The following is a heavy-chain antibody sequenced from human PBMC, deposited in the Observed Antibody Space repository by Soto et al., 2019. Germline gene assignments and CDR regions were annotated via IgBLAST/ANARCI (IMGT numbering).Heavy chain of an antibody. V-gene: IGHV1-69*04. Sequence: ASVKVSCKTSGCTFSNDIITWVRQAPGQGLEWMGRIIPLLDVADYAQKFQGRVTITADKSTGTVYMELNSLRSEDTAVHYCARDSPIGSTFSGYDAIDYWGQGTLVTVSS. CDR3: ARDSPIGSTFSGYDAIDY. D-gene: IGHD5-12*01. CDR1: GCTFSNDI. J-gene: IGHJ4*02. CDR2: IIPLLDVA.